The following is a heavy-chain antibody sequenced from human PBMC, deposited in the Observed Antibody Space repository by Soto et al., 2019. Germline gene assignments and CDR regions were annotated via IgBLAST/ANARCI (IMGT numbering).Heavy chain of an antibody. CDR2: IWYDRSNK. CDR1: GFTFSSYG. CDR3: AREGQYNWNYDRWFDP. V-gene: IGHV3-33*01. J-gene: IGHJ5*02. Sequence: PGGSLRLSCAASGFTFSSYGMHWVRQAPGKGPEWVAVIWYDRSNKYYADSVKGRFTISRDNSKNTLYLQMNSLRAEDTAVYYCAREGQYNWNYDRWFDPWGQGTLVTVSS. D-gene: IGHD1-7*01.